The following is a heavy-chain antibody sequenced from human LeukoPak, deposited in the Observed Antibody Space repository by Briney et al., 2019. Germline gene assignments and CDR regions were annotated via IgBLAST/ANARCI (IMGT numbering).Heavy chain of an antibody. D-gene: IGHD6-13*01. J-gene: IGHJ4*02. V-gene: IGHV4-61*02. Sequence: PSETLSLACTVSGGSISRGNYYYNWIRQPAGKRLEWIGRIYTTGSTYYNPSLKSRVTMSIDTSKNEFSLDLSSVTAADTAVYYCARSSSWYSPGFDYWGQGTLVTVSS. CDR1: GGSISRGNYY. CDR2: IYTTGST. CDR3: ARSSSWYSPGFDY.